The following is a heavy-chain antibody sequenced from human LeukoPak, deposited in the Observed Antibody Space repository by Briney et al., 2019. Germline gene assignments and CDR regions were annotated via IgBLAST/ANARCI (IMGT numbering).Heavy chain of an antibody. CDR1: GYTFTGYY. CDR2: INPNSGGT. Sequence: ASVKVSCKASGYTFTGYYMHWVRQAPGQGLEWMGWINPNSGGTNYAQKFQGRVTMTRDTSISTAYIELSRLRSDDTAVYFCARERSYCGGDCSYYFDYWGQGTLVTVSS. CDR3: ARERSYCGGDCSYYFDY. V-gene: IGHV1-2*02. J-gene: IGHJ4*02. D-gene: IGHD2-21*02.